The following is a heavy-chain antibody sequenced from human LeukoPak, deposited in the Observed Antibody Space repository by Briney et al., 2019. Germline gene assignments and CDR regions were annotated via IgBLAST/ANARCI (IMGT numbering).Heavy chain of an antibody. D-gene: IGHD4-17*01. CDR3: ANGDHVTLFDY. Sequence: GASVKVSCKASGYTFTSYDINWVRQAPGQGLEWMGWINPNSGGTNYAQKFQGRVTMTRDTSISTAYMELSRLRSDDTAVYYCANGDHVTLFDYWGQGTLVTVSS. V-gene: IGHV1-2*02. J-gene: IGHJ4*02. CDR1: GYTFTSYD. CDR2: INPNSGGT.